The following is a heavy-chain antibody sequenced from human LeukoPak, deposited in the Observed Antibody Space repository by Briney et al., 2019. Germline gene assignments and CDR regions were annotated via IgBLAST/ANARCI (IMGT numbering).Heavy chain of an antibody. CDR3: SRDHPGSNSLDY. V-gene: IGHV3-74*01. J-gene: IGHJ4*02. CDR2: LKTDGSRT. D-gene: IGHD4-11*01. CDR1: GFTFNQYW. Sequence: GGSLRLSCAASGFTFNQYWMHWVRHAPGAGLEWVSRLKTDGSRTNYADSVKGRFTISRENARNTVYLQMNSLRAEDTAVYYCSRDHPGSNSLDYWGQGTLVTVSS.